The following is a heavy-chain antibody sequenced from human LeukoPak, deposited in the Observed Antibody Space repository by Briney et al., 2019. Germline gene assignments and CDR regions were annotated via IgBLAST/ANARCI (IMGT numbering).Heavy chain of an antibody. D-gene: IGHD3-16*01. J-gene: IGHJ5*02. CDR2: IQDDGRRT. Sequence: GGSLRLSCVASGFTFSKYGMRWVRQTPGKGLEWVAFIQDDGRRTEYADSVKGRFTISRDNSKNTLYLQMNSLRAEDTAVYYCAKDDNYIRFLSWGQGTLVTVSS. CDR3: AKDDNYIRFLS. V-gene: IGHV3-30*02. CDR1: GFTFSKYG.